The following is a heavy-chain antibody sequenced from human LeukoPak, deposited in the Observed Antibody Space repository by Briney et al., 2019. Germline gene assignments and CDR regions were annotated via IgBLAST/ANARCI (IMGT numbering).Heavy chain of an antibody. J-gene: IGHJ6*03. CDR3: ARAAPYDFWSGPPYRDIDV. V-gene: IGHV5-51*01. Sequence: GESLKISCKGSGYSFTSYWIGWVRQMPGKGLEWMGIIYPGDSDTRYSPSFQGQVTISADKSISTAYLQWSSLKASDTAMYYCARAAPYDFWSGPPYRDIDVWGKGTTVTVSS. D-gene: IGHD3-3*01. CDR2: IYPGDSDT. CDR1: GYSFTSYW.